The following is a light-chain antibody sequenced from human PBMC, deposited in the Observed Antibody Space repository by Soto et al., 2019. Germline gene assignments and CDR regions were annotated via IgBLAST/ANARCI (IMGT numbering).Light chain of an antibody. CDR1: QNVRSN. V-gene: IGKV3-15*01. CDR2: GAS. CDR3: QQRSNWPPWT. J-gene: IGKJ1*01. Sequence: EIVMTQSPATLSVSPGERATLSCRASQNVRSNLAWYQQKPGQAPRLLIYGASTRATGIPARFSGRGSGTDFTLTISSLEPEDFAVYYCQQRSNWPPWTFGQGTKVDIK.